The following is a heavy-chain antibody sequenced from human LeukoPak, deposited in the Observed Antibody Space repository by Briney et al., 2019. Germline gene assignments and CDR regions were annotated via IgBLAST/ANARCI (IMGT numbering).Heavy chain of an antibody. CDR1: GFTFSSYS. CDR3: ARQLNDGPIDY. D-gene: IGHD1-1*01. J-gene: IGHJ4*02. V-gene: IGHV3-30*04. Sequence: GGSLRLSCAASGFTFSSYSMHWVRQAPGKGLEWVAVISYDGSNKYYADSVKGRFTISRDNSKNTLYLQMNSLRAEDTAVYYCARQLNDGPIDYWGQGTLVTVSS. CDR2: ISYDGSNK.